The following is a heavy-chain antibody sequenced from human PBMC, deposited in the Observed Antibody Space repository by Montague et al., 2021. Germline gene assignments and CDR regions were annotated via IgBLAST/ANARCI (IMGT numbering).Heavy chain of an antibody. CDR2: IHTTGSS. CDR1: GGSISSCSYY. V-gene: IGHV4-61*09. Sequence: TLSLTCTVSGGSISSCSYYWSRIWQPAGKGLEWIGYIHTTGSSNSNPTLKSRVTISMDTSKNQFTLNLGSVTAADTAVYYCHGWQYYYNGVGFWGLGTTVTVSS. J-gene: IGHJ6*02. CDR3: HGWQYYYNGVGF. D-gene: IGHD2-15*01.